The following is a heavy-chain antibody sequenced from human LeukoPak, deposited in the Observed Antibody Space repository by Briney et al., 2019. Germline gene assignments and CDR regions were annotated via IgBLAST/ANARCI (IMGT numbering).Heavy chain of an antibody. CDR1: GFTFRTSA. CDR3: ASLKEWLLLGGFDY. CDR2: ISYDERDV. Sequence: GTSLRLSCAASGFTFRTSALYWVRQAPGKGLEWVAAISYDERDVYYADSVKGRFATSRDNSKDILYLQMNGLRLGDTAIYYCASLKEWLLLGGFDYWGQGALVTVSS. V-gene: IGHV3-30*03. D-gene: IGHD3-22*01. J-gene: IGHJ4*02.